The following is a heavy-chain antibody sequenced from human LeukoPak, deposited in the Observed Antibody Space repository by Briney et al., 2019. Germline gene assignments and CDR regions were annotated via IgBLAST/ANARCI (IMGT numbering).Heavy chain of an antibody. Sequence: PSQTLSLTCAVSGGSISSGGYSWSWIRQPPGKGLEWIEYIYHSGSTYYNPSLKSRVTISVDTSKNQFSLKLSSVTAADTAVYYCASTTDYDILTGTDGMDVWGQGTTVTVSS. V-gene: IGHV4-30-2*01. D-gene: IGHD3-9*01. CDR2: IYHSGST. CDR1: GGSISSGGYS. CDR3: ASTTDYDILTGTDGMDV. J-gene: IGHJ6*02.